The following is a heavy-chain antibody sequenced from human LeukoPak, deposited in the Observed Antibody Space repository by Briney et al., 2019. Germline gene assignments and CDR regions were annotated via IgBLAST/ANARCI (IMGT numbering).Heavy chain of an antibody. V-gene: IGHV3-21*04. Sequence: GGSLRLSCAASGFTFSSYSMNWVRQAPGKGLEWVSSISSSSSYIYYADSVKGRFTISRDNAKNSLYLQMNSLRAEDTALYYCAKAGDPPYWYFDLWGRGTLVTVSS. CDR1: GFTFSSYS. CDR2: ISSSSSYI. CDR3: AKAGDPPYWYFDL. J-gene: IGHJ2*01. D-gene: IGHD7-27*01.